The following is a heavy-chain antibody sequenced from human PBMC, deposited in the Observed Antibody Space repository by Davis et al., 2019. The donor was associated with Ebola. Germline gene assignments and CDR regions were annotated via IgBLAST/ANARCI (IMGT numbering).Heavy chain of an antibody. CDR1: GFTFSSYS. CDR3: GGYY. J-gene: IGHJ4*02. CDR2: LSSDSNYI. Sequence: GESLKISCAASGFTFSSYSMNWVRQVPGKGLEWVSSLSSDSNYIYYADSVKGRFTISRDNAKNSLYLQMNSLRAEDTAVYYCGGYYWGQGTLVTVSS. D-gene: IGHD3-3*01. V-gene: IGHV3-21*01.